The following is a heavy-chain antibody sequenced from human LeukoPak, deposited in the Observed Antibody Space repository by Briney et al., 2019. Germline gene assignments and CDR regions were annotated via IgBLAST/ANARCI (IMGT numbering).Heavy chain of an antibody. D-gene: IGHD6-13*01. CDR3: ARGVGSSSWSRHWFDP. Sequence: PGGSLRLSCAASGFIFSHYSMNWVRQAPGKGLEWVAYIKSDSATIYYGDSVKGRFTISRDNAKNSLYLQMNSLRAEDTAVYYCARGVGSSSWSRHWFDPWGQGTLITVSS. CDR2: IKSDSATI. V-gene: IGHV3-48*04. CDR1: GFIFSHYS. J-gene: IGHJ5*02.